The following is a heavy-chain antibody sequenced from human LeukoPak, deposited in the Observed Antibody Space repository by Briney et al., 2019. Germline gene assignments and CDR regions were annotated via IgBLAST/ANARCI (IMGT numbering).Heavy chain of an antibody. CDR1: GGTFSSYA. J-gene: IGHJ6*03. D-gene: IGHD6-19*01. Sequence: GASVKVSCKASGGTFSSYAISWVRQAPGQGLEWMGGIIPIFGTANYAQKFQGRVTITADESTSTAYMELSSLRSEDTAVYYCTRPGLLDRYSSGWGGAHYYYMDVWGKGTTVTVSS. V-gene: IGHV1-69*13. CDR3: TRPGLLDRYSSGWGGAHYYYMDV. CDR2: IIPIFGTA.